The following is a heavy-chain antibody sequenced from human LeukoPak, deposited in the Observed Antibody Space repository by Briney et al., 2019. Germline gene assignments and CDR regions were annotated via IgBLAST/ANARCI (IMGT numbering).Heavy chain of an antibody. J-gene: IGHJ5*02. CDR1: GYTFTSYD. CDR3: ARGLTVRGVSTS. D-gene: IGHD3-10*01. Sequence: ASVKVSCKASGYTFTSYDINWVRQATGQGLEWMGWMNPNSGNTGYAQKFQGRVTMTRNTSISTAYMELSSLRSEDTAVYYCARGLTVRGVSTSWGQGTPVTVSS. CDR2: MNPNSGNT. V-gene: IGHV1-8*01.